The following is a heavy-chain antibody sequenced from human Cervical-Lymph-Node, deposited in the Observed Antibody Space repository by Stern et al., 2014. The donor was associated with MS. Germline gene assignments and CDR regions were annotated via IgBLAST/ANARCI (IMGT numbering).Heavy chain of an antibody. Sequence: QLQLQESGSGLVKPSQTLSLTCAVSGGSISRGGYSWSWIRQPPGKGLEWIGYIYHSGSTYYNPSLKSRVTISVDRSKNQFSLKLSSVTAADTAVYYCARSSVTTPNAFDIWGQGTMVTVSS. V-gene: IGHV4-30-2*01. CDR1: GGSISRGGYS. D-gene: IGHD4-17*01. CDR2: IYHSGST. CDR3: ARSSVTTPNAFDI. J-gene: IGHJ3*02.